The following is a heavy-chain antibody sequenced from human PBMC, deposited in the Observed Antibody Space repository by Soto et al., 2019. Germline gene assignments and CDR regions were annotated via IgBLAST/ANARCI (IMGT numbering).Heavy chain of an antibody. CDR2: ISYHGSNK. CDR3: AKRNSTGTITGPFDP. D-gene: IGHD1-7*01. Sequence: RLSCAAYGFTFSPFAMHWVRQTPGKGLEWVSIISYHGSNKFYADSVKGRFTISRDNSKNTLYLHMNSLTPEDTAVYYCAKRNSTGTITGPFDPWGQGTLVTVYS. J-gene: IGHJ5*01. CDR1: GFTFSPFA. V-gene: IGHV3-30*18.